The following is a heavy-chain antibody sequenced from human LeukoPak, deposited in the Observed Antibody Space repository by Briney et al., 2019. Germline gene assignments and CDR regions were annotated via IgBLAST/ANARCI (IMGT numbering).Heavy chain of an antibody. J-gene: IGHJ3*02. D-gene: IGHD1-26*01. V-gene: IGHV4-59*08. CDR2: IYYSGST. CDR3: ARHVIVGAGAFDI. CDR1: GDSYTSPY. Sequence: SETLSLTCTVSGDSYTSPYWSWIRQPPGKGLEWIGYIYYSGSTNYNPSLKSRVTISVDTSKNQFSLKLSSVTAADTAVYYCARHVIVGAGAFDIWGQGTVVTVSS.